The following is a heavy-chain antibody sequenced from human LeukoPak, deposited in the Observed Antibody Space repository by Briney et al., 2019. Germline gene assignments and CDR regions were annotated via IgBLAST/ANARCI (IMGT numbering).Heavy chain of an antibody. CDR1: RFTFSNYS. CDR2: ISGSGSHT. D-gene: IGHD3-10*01. V-gene: IGHV3-23*01. CDR3: AKERVSSGMMESVLHM. J-gene: IGHJ3*02. Sequence: GGSLRLSCAASRFTFSNYSMNWVRQAPGKGLEWVSSISGSGSHTYYADSVQGRFTVSRDNFKNTVNLHLNTVRAEDTAVYYCAKERVSSGMMESVLHMWGQGTTVSVSS.